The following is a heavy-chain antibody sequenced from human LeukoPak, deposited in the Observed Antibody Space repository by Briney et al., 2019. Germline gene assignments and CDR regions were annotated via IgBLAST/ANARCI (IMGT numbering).Heavy chain of an antibody. Sequence: KTSKTLSLTCAVYGGSFSGYYWSWIRQPPGKGLEWIGEVNHSGSTNYNPSLKSRVTISVDTSKNQFSLKLSSVTAADTAVYYCARPTTSYYYDSSGYYWDYWGQGTLVTVSS. CDR2: VNHSGST. D-gene: IGHD3-22*01. J-gene: IGHJ4*02. CDR1: GGSFSGYY. V-gene: IGHV4-34*01. CDR3: ARPTTSYYYDSSGYYWDY.